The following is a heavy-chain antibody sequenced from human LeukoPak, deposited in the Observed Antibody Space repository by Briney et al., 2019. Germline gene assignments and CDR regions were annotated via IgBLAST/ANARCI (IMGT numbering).Heavy chain of an antibody. Sequence: GESLRLSCAASGFTFSSYAIGWVRQAPGKGLGWVSAISGSGGSTYYADSVKGRFTISRDNSKNTLYLQMNSLRAEDTAVYYCAKGAPQYYYDSSGPTYFDYWGQGTLVTVSS. CDR2: ISGSGGST. J-gene: IGHJ4*02. D-gene: IGHD3-22*01. CDR1: GFTFSSYA. V-gene: IGHV3-23*01. CDR3: AKGAPQYYYDSSGPTYFDY.